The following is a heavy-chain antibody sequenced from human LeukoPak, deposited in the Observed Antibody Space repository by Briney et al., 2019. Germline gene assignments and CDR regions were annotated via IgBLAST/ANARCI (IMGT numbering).Heavy chain of an antibody. CDR1: GFTFSSYA. Sequence: PGGSLRLSCAASGFTFSSYAMSWVRQAPGKELEWVSAISDNGGSTYHADSVKGRFTLSRDNSRNTLYLQMNSLRADDTAIYYCAKDSSTKSGDYDYFDNWGQGTLVTVSS. V-gene: IGHV3-23*01. J-gene: IGHJ4*02. D-gene: IGHD2-2*01. CDR3: AKDSSTKSGDYDYFDN. CDR2: ISDNGGST.